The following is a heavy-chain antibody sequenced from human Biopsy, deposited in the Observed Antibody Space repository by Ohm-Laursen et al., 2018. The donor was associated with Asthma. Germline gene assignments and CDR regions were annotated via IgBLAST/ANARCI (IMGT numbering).Heavy chain of an antibody. CDR3: ARGSSSRLSQWELLVSGGKRAHSYYGMDV. CDR1: GGSFGSNY. CDR2: THHNGYT. V-gene: IGHV4-34*01. J-gene: IGHJ6*02. Sequence: GTLSLTCTVYGGSFGSNYWSWIRQTPGKGLEWLGDTHHNGYTNYKPSPRRRLTLSVDTSKNQFSLRLTSVTAADTAVYFCARGSSSRLSQWELLVSGGKRAHSYYGMDVWGQGTTVTVSS. D-gene: IGHD1-26*01.